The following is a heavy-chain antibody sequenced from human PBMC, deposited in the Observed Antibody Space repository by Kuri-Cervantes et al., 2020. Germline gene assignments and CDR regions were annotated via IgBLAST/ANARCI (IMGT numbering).Heavy chain of an antibody. CDR3: APIGDGVVIPDY. CDR1: GESFSGYY. D-gene: IGHD3-3*01. CDR2: INHSGST. V-gene: IGHV4-34*01. J-gene: IGHJ4*02. Sequence: ESLKISCAVYGESFSGYYWSWIRQPPGKGLEWIGEINHSGSTNYNPSLKSRVTISVDTSKNQFSLKLSSVTAADTAVYYCAPIGDGVVIPDYWGQGTLVTVSS.